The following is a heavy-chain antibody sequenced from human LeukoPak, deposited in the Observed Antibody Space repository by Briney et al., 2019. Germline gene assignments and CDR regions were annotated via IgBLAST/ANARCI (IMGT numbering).Heavy chain of an antibody. Sequence: ASVKVSCKASGYTFSNYYMHWVRQAPGQGLEWMGWINPTSGGTNFAQKFQGRVTKTRDTSISTAYMELPELRSDDTAVYYCARHVSSSNEDYWGQGTLVTVSS. J-gene: IGHJ4*02. D-gene: IGHD2-8*01. CDR1: GYTFSNYY. CDR3: ARHVSSSNEDY. V-gene: IGHV1-2*02. CDR2: INPTSGGT.